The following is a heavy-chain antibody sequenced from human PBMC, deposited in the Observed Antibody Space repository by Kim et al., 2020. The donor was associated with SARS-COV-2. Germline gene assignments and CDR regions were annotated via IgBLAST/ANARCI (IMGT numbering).Heavy chain of an antibody. D-gene: IGHD3-3*01. CDR1: GFTFGDYA. CDR3: AKDSVSWSDYYYGMDV. Sequence: GGSLRLSCAASGFTFGDYAIHWVRQAPGKGLEWVSGISWNSGSIGYADSVKGRFTISRDNAKNSLYLQMNSLRAEDTALYYCAKDSVSWSDYYYGMDVWGQGTTVTVSS. J-gene: IGHJ6*02. V-gene: IGHV3-9*01. CDR2: ISWNSGSI.